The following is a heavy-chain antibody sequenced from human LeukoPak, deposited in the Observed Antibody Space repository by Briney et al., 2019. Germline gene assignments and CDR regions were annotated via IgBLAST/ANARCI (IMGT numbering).Heavy chain of an antibody. D-gene: IGHD3-10*01. CDR2: ISWNSGTI. J-gene: IGHJ6*02. Sequence: GGSLRLSCTVSGFIFDDYAMHWVRRAPGKGLECVSSISWNSGTIVYADSVKGRFTISRDNAKNSLYLQMNSLRPDDTAFYYCTKGSGSGIEYYGMNVWGRGTTVTVSS. CDR1: GFIFDDYA. CDR3: TKGSGSGIEYYGMNV. V-gene: IGHV3-9*01.